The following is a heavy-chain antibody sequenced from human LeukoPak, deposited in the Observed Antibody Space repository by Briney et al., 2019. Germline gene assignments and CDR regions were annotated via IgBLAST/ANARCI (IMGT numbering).Heavy chain of an antibody. J-gene: IGHJ4*02. CDR1: GFTFSSFN. Sequence: GGSLRLSCAASGFTFSSFNMHWVRQAPGKGLVWVSRLKSDGSTAMYADSVQGRFTISRDNARNTVHLLMSSLTVEDTGVYYCARRIYGDPVAFDSWGQGALVTVSS. CDR3: ARRIYGDPVAFDS. V-gene: IGHV3-74*03. D-gene: IGHD4-17*01. CDR2: LKSDGSTA.